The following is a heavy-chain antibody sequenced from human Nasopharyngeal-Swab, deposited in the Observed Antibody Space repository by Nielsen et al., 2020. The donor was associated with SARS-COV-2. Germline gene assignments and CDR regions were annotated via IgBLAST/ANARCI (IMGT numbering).Heavy chain of an antibody. J-gene: IGHJ6*02. D-gene: IGHD1-7*01. CDR2: IKPTDGST. CDR1: GYTFTSYY. Sequence: ASVKVSCKASGYTFTSYYLHWVRQAPGQGLEWMGLIKPTDGSTSYAQKFEGRVTMTRVTSTSTVYMELNSLRSEDTAVYYCARVLPFRITGTSGMDVWGQGTTVTVSS. CDR3: ARVLPFRITGTSGMDV. V-gene: IGHV1-46*01.